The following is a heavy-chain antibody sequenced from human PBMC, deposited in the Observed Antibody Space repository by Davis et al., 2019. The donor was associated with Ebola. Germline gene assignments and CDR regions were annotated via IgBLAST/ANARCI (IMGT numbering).Heavy chain of an antibody. Sequence: SETLSLTCTVSGGSINSDDYYWSWIRQPPGRGLEWIGYIYYNGNTYYNPSLQSRVTISIDTSKNQFSLKLSSVTAADTAVDYCARWTDYIWGSYRSNWFDPWGQGTLVTVSA. V-gene: IGHV4-30-4*08. D-gene: IGHD3-16*02. CDR2: IYYNGNT. J-gene: IGHJ5*02. CDR1: GGSINSDDYY. CDR3: ARWTDYIWGSYRSNWFDP.